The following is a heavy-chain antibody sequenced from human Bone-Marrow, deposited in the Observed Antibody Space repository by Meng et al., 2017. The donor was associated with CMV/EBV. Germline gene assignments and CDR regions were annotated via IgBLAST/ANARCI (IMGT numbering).Heavy chain of an antibody. CDR3: ARSVRFLEWLLDY. D-gene: IGHD3-3*01. V-gene: IGHV3-11*01. J-gene: IGHJ4*02. CDR1: GFTFSDYY. CDR2: ISSSGSTI. Sequence: GGSLRLSCAASGFTFSDYYMSWIRQAPGKGLEWVSYISSSGSTIYYADSVKGRFTISRDNAKNTLYLQMNSLRAEDTAVYYCARSVRFLEWLLDYWGREPWSPSPQ.